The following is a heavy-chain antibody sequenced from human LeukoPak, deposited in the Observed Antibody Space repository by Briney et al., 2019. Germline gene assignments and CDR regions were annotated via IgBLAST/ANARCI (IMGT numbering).Heavy chain of an antibody. CDR2: TSAYNDHT. J-gene: IGHJ5*02. V-gene: IGHV1-18*01. Sequence: ASVKGSCKASGYTFTSSGISWVRQAPGQGLEWMGWTSAYNDHTNYAQKFQGRVTMTTDTSTSTAYMEQRGLRSDDTGVYYCARDLGYCSGSTCYRNWFDPWGQGTLVTVSS. CDR1: GYTFTSSG. CDR3: ARDLGYCSGSTCYRNWFDP. D-gene: IGHD2-15*01.